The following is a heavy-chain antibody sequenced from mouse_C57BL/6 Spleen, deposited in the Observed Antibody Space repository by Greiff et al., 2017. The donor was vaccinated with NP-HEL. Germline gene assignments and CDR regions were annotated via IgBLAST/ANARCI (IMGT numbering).Heavy chain of an antibody. CDR2: ITHSGET. Sequence: VKLQESGPGLVKPSQSLFLTCSITGFPITSGYYWIWIRQSPGKPLEWMGYITHSGETFYNPSLQSPISITRETSKNQFFLQLNSVTTEDTAMYYCAGGLGHAMDYWGQGTSVTVSS. CDR3: AGGLGHAMDY. D-gene: IGHD4-1*01. V-gene: IGHV12-3*01. J-gene: IGHJ4*01. CDR1: GFPITSGYY.